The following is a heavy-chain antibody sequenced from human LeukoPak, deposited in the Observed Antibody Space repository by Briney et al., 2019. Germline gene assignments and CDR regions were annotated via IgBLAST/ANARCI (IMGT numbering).Heavy chain of an antibody. V-gene: IGHV3-23*01. CDR2: ISGSGGST. CDR3: AKDTSIGRYCTNGVCSPFDY. J-gene: IGHJ4*02. Sequence: GGSLRLSCAASGFTFSSYAMSWVRQAPGKGLEWVSDISGSGGSTYYADSVKGRFTIARDNSRSTLYLQMNSLRAEDTALYYCAKDTSIGRYCTNGVCSPFDYWGQGTLVTVSS. CDR1: GFTFSSYA. D-gene: IGHD2-8*01.